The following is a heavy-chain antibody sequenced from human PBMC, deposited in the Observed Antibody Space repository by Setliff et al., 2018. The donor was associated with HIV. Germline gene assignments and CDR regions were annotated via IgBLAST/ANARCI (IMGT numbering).Heavy chain of an antibody. V-gene: IGHV1-3*01. CDR1: GYTFIHYD. Sequence: ASVKVSCKASGYTFIHYDIHWVRQAPGQGLEWVGRISVGTGDSKHSPKSQGRVAITRDSSANTAYMELTGLRSEDTAVYYCASPMFYDGTVVWGQGTLVTVSS. CDR2: ISVGTGDS. CDR3: ASPMFYDGTVV. D-gene: IGHD3-22*01. J-gene: IGHJ4*02.